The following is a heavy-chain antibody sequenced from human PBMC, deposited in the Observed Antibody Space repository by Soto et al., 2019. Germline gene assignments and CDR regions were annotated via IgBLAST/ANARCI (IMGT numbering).Heavy chain of an antibody. Sequence: NLFLTCTVPGGSIRRGGNSWGWMRHPPAMGLEWIGYIYPRGSTHYTPSLKSRVTISVDRSKNQFSLKLCSVTAADTAVYYCARAPFYYESSGNYPGAFDIWGQGSMVTVSS. CDR3: ARAPFYYESSGNYPGAFDI. D-gene: IGHD3-22*01. CDR1: GGSIRRGGNS. V-gene: IGHV4-30-2*01. J-gene: IGHJ3*02. CDR2: IYPRGST.